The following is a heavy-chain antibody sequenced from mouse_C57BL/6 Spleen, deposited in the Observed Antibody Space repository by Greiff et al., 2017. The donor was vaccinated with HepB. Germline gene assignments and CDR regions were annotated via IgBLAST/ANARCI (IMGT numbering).Heavy chain of an antibody. CDR1: GFTFSSYT. D-gene: IGHD1-1*01. CDR2: ISGGGGNT. CDR3: ARHYYGSSYMYYFDY. V-gene: IGHV5-9*01. J-gene: IGHJ2*01. Sequence: DVQLVESGGGLVKPGGSLKLSCAASGFTFSSYTMSWVRQTPEKRLEWVATISGGGGNTYYPDSVKGRFTISRDNAKNTLYLQMSSLRSEDTALYYCARHYYGSSYMYYFDYWGQGTTLTVSS.